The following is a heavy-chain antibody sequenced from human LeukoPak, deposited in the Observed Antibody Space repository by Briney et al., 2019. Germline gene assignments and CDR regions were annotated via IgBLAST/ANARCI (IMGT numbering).Heavy chain of an antibody. D-gene: IGHD5-12*01. J-gene: IGHJ3*02. V-gene: IGHV1-18*01. CDR1: GYTFTIYG. CDR3: ARDPYSGYDSDAFDI. Sequence: ASVKVSFKASGYTFTIYGINWVRQAPGQGLEWMGWISAYNGNTKYAQKLQGRVTMTTDTSTNTAYMELRSLRSDDTAVYYCARDPYSGYDSDAFDIWGQGTMVTVSS. CDR2: ISAYNGNT.